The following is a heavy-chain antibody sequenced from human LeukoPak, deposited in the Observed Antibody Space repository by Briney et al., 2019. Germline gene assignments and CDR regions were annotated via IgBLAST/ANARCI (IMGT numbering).Heavy chain of an antibody. CDR1: GFTFSNAW. CDR2: IKSKTDGGTT. J-gene: IGHJ6*02. V-gene: IGHV3-15*01. Sequence: GGSLRLSCAASGFTFSNAWMSWVRQAPGKGLEWVGRIKSKTDGGTTDYAAPVKGRFTISRDDSKNTLYLQINSLKTEDTAVYYCTTRARITIFGVVPVWGQGTTVTVSS. CDR3: TTRARITIFGVVPV. D-gene: IGHD3-3*01.